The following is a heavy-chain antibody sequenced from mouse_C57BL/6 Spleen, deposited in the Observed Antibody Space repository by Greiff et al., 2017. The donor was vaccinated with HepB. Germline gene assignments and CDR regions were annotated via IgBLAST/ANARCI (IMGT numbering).Heavy chain of an antibody. Sequence: EVKLMESGGGLVKPGGSLKLSCAASGFTFSSYTMSWVRQTPEKRLEWVATISGGGGNTYYPDSVKGRFTISRDNAKNTLYLQMSSLRSEDTALYYCATWDPYWYFDVWGTGTTVTVSS. CDR2: ISGGGGNT. V-gene: IGHV5-9*01. D-gene: IGHD4-1*01. J-gene: IGHJ1*03. CDR3: ATWDPYWYFDV. CDR1: GFTFSSYT.